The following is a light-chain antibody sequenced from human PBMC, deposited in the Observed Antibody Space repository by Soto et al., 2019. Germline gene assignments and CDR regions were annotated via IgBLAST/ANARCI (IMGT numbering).Light chain of an antibody. CDR1: QSLLYNDTYNY. CDR2: FVS. V-gene: IGKV2-28*01. J-gene: IGKJ5*01. CDR3: LPALQSLT. Sequence: DIVVTQSPLTLPVTPGEPASISCSSSQSLLYNDTYNYLDWYLQKPGQSPQLLIYFVSHRASGVPDRFSCRGSGTDFTLKISRVEAEDFGTYYSLPALQSLTFGPGTRLEIQ.